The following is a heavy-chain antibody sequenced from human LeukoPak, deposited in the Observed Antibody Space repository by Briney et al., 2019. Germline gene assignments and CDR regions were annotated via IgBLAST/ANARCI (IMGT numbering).Heavy chain of an antibody. CDR3: ATTGRPYYYYYGMDV. CDR1: GYTFIAYY. D-gene: IGHD3-9*01. V-gene: IGHV1-2*06. CDR2: TNPNSGGT. J-gene: IGHJ6*02. Sequence: ASVKVSCKASGYTFIAYYMHWVRQAPGQGLEWMGRTNPNSGGTNYAQKFQGRVTITADESTSTAYMELSSLRSEDTAVYYCATTGRPYYYYYGMDVWGQGTTVTVSS.